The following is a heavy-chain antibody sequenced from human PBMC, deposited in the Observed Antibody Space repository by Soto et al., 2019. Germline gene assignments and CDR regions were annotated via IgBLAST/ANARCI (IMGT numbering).Heavy chain of an antibody. D-gene: IGHD2-15*01. V-gene: IGHV3-30*18. Sequence: QVQLVESGGGVVQPGKSLRLSCAASGFTFRNYGMHWVRQAPGKGLEWEALISYDGSKTDYEDSVKGRFTVSRDNFKNTVYLQMNSLRPEDTAVYFCAKEGQAHCSGGSCFSGWFDSWGQGTQVTVSS. J-gene: IGHJ5*01. CDR3: AKEGQAHCSGGSCFSGWFDS. CDR1: GFTFRNYG. CDR2: ISYDGSKT.